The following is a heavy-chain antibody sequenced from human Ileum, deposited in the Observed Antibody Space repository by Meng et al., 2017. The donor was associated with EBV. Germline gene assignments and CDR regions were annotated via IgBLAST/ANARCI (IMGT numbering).Heavy chain of an antibody. CDR1: GDSIRSDNW. J-gene: IGHJ4*02. CDR3: ASGRDYAWHS. D-gene: IGHD4-17*01. CDR2: IYHSGST. V-gene: IGHV4-4*02. Sequence: GCGPGMVTRSRNVSHNCAVAGDSIRSDNWWSWVRQPPGKGLEWIGEIYHSGSTNYNPSFKSRVTMSVDKSKNQISLNLSSVTAADTAVYYCASGRDYAWHSWGRGTLVTVSS.